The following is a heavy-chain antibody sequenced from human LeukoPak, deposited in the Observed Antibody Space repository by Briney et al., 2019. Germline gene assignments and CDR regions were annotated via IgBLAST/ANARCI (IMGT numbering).Heavy chain of an antibody. CDR3: AKVAANVLRFLEWLVTVDY. CDR1: GFTFSSYA. V-gene: IGHV3-23*01. Sequence: GGSLRLSCAASGFTFSSYAMSWVRQAPGKGLEWVPAISGSGGSTYYADSVKGRFTISRDNSKNTLYLQMNSLRAEDTAVYYCAKVAANVLRFLEWLVTVDYWGQGTLVTVSS. D-gene: IGHD3-3*01. CDR2: ISGSGGST. J-gene: IGHJ4*02.